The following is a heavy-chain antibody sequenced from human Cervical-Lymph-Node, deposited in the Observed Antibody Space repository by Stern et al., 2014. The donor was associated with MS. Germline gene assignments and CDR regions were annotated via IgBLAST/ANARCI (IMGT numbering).Heavy chain of an antibody. Sequence: QVQLQESGPGLVKPSETLSLTCTVSGGSVSSHYWSWFRKTPGTGREWIGYIFYSGSTNYNPPLKSRVTMSLDMSKNQFSLNLTSVTAADTAVYYCARGVNNWLDPWGQGTQVTVSS. CDR3: ARGVNNWLDP. CDR1: GGSVSSHY. V-gene: IGHV4-59*02. J-gene: IGHJ5*02. CDR2: IFYSGST.